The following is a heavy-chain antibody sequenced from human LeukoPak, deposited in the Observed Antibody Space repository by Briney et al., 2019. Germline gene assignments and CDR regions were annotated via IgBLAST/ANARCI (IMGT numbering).Heavy chain of an antibody. D-gene: IGHD5-18*01. Sequence: PLETLSLTCTVSGGSISSGSYYWSWIRQPAGKGLEWIGRIYTSGTTNYNPSLKSRVTISVDTSKNQFSLKLSSVTAADTAVYYCARSDVYSYGYGGLDYWGQGTLVTVSS. CDR1: GGSISSGSYY. CDR3: ARSDVYSYGYGGLDY. CDR2: IYTSGTT. V-gene: IGHV4-61*02. J-gene: IGHJ4*02.